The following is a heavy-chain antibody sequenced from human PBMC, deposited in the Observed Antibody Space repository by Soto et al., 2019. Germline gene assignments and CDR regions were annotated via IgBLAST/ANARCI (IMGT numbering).Heavy chain of an antibody. D-gene: IGHD3-9*01. CDR3: AKTLLTGYHYPDDAFDI. Sequence: EVQLLESGGGLVQPGGSLRLSCAASGFTFSSYAMSWVRQAPGKGLEWVSAISGSGGSTYYADSVKGRFTISRDNSKNTLYLQMNSLRAEDTAVYYCAKTLLTGYHYPDDAFDIWGQGTMVTVSS. V-gene: IGHV3-23*01. J-gene: IGHJ3*02. CDR1: GFTFSSYA. CDR2: ISGSGGST.